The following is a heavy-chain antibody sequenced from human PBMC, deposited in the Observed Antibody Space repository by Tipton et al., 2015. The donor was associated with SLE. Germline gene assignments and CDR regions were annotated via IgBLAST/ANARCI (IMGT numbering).Heavy chain of an antibody. CDR3: ARAGSGSGWFTYFDY. J-gene: IGHJ4*02. D-gene: IGHD6-19*01. Sequence: SLRLSCAASGFTVSSNYMSWVRQAPGKGLEWVSVIYSGGSTYYADSVKGRFTISRDNSKNTLYLQMNSLRAEDTAVYYCARAGSGSGWFTYFDYWGQGTLVTVSS. CDR2: IYSGGST. V-gene: IGHV3-53*01. CDR1: GFTVSSNY.